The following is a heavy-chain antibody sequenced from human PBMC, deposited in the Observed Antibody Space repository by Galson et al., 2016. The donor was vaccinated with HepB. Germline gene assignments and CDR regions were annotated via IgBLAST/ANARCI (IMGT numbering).Heavy chain of an antibody. J-gene: IGHJ4*02. D-gene: IGHD3-16*01. CDR3: VRAEVPGPYYFEY. CDR1: GYNFITYG. Sequence: SVKVSCKASGYNFITYGMHWVRQAPGQRLEWMGWINAGNGDTIYAQKFQGRVTFTRDTSANTVYLDLSSLTSEETAIYYFVRAEVPGPYYFEYWGQGILVTVSS. CDR2: INAGNGDT. V-gene: IGHV1-3*01.